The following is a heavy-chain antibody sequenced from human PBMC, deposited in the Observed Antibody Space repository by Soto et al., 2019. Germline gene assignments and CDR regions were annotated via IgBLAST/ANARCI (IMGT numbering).Heavy chain of an antibody. V-gene: IGHV3-30*18. D-gene: IGHD3-22*01. CDR2: ISYDGSNK. CDR3: ANTPNYYDSSGYYHPLDY. J-gene: IGHJ4*02. Sequence: QVQLVESGGGVVQPGRSLRLSCAASGFTFSSYGMHWVRQAPGKGLEWVAVISYDGSNKYYADSVKGRFTISRDNSKNPLYLQMNSLRAEDTAVYYCANTPNYYDSSGYYHPLDYWGQGTLVTVSS. CDR1: GFTFSSYG.